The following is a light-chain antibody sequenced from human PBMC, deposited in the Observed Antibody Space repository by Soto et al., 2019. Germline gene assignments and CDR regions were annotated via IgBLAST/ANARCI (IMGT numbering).Light chain of an antibody. CDR1: SSNIGSNT. CDR3: AAWDDSLNGWV. Sequence: QSVLTQPPSASGTPGQRVTISCSGSSSNIGSNTVNWYQQLPGTAPKLLIYSNNQRPSGVPDRFSGSKSGTSASLAISGLQSEDQADCHCAAWDDSLNGWVFGGGTKLTVL. V-gene: IGLV1-44*01. J-gene: IGLJ3*02. CDR2: SNN.